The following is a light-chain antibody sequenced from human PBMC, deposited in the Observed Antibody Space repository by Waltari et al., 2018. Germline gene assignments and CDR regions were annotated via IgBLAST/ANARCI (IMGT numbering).Light chain of an antibody. J-gene: IGLJ3*02. Sequence: SVLPPPPSASGTPGQRAPTPFSGSSLNIGSNTVYWYHQLPGTAPKLLICMKNQRPAGVPDRFAGSKSGTAASLAISGLQSEDEADYYCAAWDDSLNGPVFGGGTKLIVL. CDR2: MKN. CDR1: SLNIGSNT. V-gene: IGLV1-44*01. CDR3: AAWDDSLNGPV.